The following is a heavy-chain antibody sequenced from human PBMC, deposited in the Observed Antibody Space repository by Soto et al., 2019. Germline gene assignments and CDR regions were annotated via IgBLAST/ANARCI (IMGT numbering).Heavy chain of an antibody. D-gene: IGHD1-1*01. V-gene: IGHV1-46*03. CDR1: GYTFISFY. CDR3: AREVIQLERRRVYYYYGMDV. CDR2: INPSDGST. J-gene: IGHJ6*02. Sequence: QVQLVQSGAEVKKPGASLKVSCKASGYTFISFYIHWVRQAPGQGLEWMGIINPSDGSTSNAQKFQGRVTMTRDTSTSTVYMELSSLRSEDTAVYYCAREVIQLERRRVYYYYGMDVWGQGTTVTVSS.